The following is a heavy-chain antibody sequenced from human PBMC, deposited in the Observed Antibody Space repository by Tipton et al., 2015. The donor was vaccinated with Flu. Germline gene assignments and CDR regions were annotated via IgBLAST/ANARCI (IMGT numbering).Heavy chain of an antibody. CDR3: TRGQGANP. CDR2: IYSDGRA. CDR1: GFTVNSNY. J-gene: IGHJ5*02. Sequence: QLVQSGGGLVKPGGSLRLSCAASGFTVNSNYKSWVRQAPGKGLEWVSVIYSDGRAYYVDSVKGRFTVSRDDSKNMLSLQMDSLRAEDTAVYYCTRGQGANPWGQGTLVTVYS. V-gene: IGHV3-53*01.